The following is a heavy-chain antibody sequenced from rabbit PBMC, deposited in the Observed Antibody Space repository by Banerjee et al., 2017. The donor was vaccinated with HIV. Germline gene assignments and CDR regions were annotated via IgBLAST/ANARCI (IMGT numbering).Heavy chain of an antibody. J-gene: IGHJ4*01. CDR2: INTSSGNT. CDR3: ARDDVNDKDFYLNL. D-gene: IGHD5-1*01. Sequence: QEQLKESGGGLFKPGGSLKLSCTASGFDFSSYYMSWVRQAPGKGLEWIACINTSSGNTVYASWAKGRFTISKTSSTTVTLQMTSLTAADTATYFCARDDVNDKDFYLNLWGQGTLVTVS. V-gene: IGHV1S45*01. CDR1: GFDFSSYY.